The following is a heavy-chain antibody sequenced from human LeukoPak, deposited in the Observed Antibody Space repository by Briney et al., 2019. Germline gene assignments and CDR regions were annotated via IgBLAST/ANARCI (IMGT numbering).Heavy chain of an antibody. D-gene: IGHD3-22*01. J-gene: IGHJ4*02. CDR2: IKQDGSEK. CDR1: GFTFSSYW. Sequence: GGSLRLSCAASGFTFSSYWMSWVRQAPGKGLEWVANIKQDGSEKYYVDSVKGRFTISRDNAKNSLYLQMNSLRAEDTAVYYCARGQTLITMIVVVWGQGTLVTVSS. CDR3: ARGQTLITMIVVV. V-gene: IGHV3-7*01.